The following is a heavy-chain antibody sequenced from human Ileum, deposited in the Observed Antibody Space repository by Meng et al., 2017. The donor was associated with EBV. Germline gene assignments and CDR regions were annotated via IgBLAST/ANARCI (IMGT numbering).Heavy chain of an antibody. CDR2: TYRRSRWYY. Sequence: QLQQQESGPGLVQPPQSLSLSCVISGDSVASDNTAWNWIRQSPSRGLEWLGRTYRRSRWYYDYALSVKSRINISPDTSKNQVSLQLNSVTDEDTGIYYCATSRIAKFDRWGQGTLVTVSS. J-gene: IGHJ5*02. CDR3: ATSRIAKFDR. CDR1: GDSVASDNTA. V-gene: IGHV6-1*01.